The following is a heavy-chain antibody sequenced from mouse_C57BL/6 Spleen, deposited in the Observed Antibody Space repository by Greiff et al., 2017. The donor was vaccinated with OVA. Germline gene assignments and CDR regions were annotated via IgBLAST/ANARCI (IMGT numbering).Heavy chain of an antibody. V-gene: IGHV2-5*01. CDR2: IWRGGST. CDR1: GFSLTSYG. J-gene: IGHJ2*01. CDR3: AKNGGTGLDY. Sequence: VKLVESGPGLVQPSQSLSITCTVSGFSLTSYGVHWVRQSPGKGLEWLGVIWRGGSTDYNAAFMPRLSITKDNSKSQVFFKMNSLQADDTAIYYCAKNGGTGLDYWGQGTTLTVSS. D-gene: IGHD3-3*01.